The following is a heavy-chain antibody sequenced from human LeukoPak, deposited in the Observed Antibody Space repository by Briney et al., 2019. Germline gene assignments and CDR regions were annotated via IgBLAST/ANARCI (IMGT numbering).Heavy chain of an antibody. V-gene: IGHV3-21*06. J-gene: IGHJ5*02. Sequence: PGGSLRLSCVASGFTFSRYSMNWVRQAPGKGLEFISYISSSSSDIFYADSVRGRFTISRDSAKNSLYLLMNSLRAEDTAVYFCVRETYTTNWRFDPWGQGTLVTVSS. CDR3: VRETYTTNWRFDP. CDR2: ISSSSSDI. D-gene: IGHD1-1*01. CDR1: GFTFSRYS.